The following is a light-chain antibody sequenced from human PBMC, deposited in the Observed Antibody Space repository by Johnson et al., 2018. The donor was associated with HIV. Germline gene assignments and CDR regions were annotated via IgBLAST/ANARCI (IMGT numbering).Light chain of an antibody. CDR3: GTWYSSLSADV. CDR1: SSNIGNNY. V-gene: IGLV1-51*02. Sequence: QSVLTQPPSVSAAPGQKVTISCSGSSSNIGNNYVSWYQQLPGKAPKLLIYENNKRPSGIPDRFSGSKSGTSATLGITGLQTGDEADYCCGTWYSSLSADVIGTGTKVTVL. J-gene: IGLJ1*01. CDR2: ENN.